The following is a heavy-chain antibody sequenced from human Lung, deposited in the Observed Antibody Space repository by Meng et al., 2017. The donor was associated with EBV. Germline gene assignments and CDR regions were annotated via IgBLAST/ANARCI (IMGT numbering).Heavy chain of an antibody. CDR1: GYTFSSYG. Sequence: QVPLVQSGPEVKKPGGSVKVSCKDSGYTFSSYGISWVRQAPGQGLEWLGWISNYNGDIKYAQKFQGRVTMTTDTSTSTAYMELRSLRSDDTAVYYCASSLTIFGVVTPFESWGQGTLVTVSS. CDR2: ISNYNGDI. D-gene: IGHD3-3*01. CDR3: ASSLTIFGVVTPFES. V-gene: IGHV1-18*01. J-gene: IGHJ4*02.